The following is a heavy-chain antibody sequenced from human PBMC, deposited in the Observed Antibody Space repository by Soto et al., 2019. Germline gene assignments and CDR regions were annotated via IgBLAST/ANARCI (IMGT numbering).Heavy chain of an antibody. J-gene: IGHJ6*02. CDR3: ARQQLLSFYYALDV. Sequence: SETLSLTCNVSGGSISGYYWSWIRQSPGKGLEYIGYIYYRGSTNYNASLKSRITMSVDTSRNQFSLKVNTVTAADTAVYYCARQQLLSFYYALDVWGQGTTVTVSS. CDR2: IYYRGST. V-gene: IGHV4-59*01. CDR1: GGSISGYY. D-gene: IGHD6-13*01.